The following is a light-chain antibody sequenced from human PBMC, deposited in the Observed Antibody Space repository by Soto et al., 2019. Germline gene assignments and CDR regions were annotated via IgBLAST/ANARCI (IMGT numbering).Light chain of an antibody. Sequence: EIAMTQSPANLSVSPGERATLSCRASQSVSSNLVWYQQKPGQAPSVLIYGASTRATGVPARFSGSGSGTEFTLSNSSLQFEHFAVYYCQVYHNWWAFDQGKKVEIK. CDR3: QVYHNWWA. CDR1: QSVSSN. J-gene: IGKJ1*01. CDR2: GAS. V-gene: IGKV3-15*01.